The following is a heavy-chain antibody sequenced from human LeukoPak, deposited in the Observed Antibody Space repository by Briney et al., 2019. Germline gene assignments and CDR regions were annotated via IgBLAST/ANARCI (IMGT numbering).Heavy chain of an antibody. D-gene: IGHD6-25*01. CDR3: ARHPASRPRDYYYYMDV. V-gene: IGHV5-51*01. CDR1: GYSFTSYW. Sequence: GESLKISCKGSGYSFTSYWIGWVRQMPGKGLEWMGIIYPGDSDTRYSPSFQGQVTISADKSISTAYLQWSSLKASDTAMYYCARHPASRPRDYYYYMDVWGKGTTVTVSS. CDR2: IYPGDSDT. J-gene: IGHJ6*03.